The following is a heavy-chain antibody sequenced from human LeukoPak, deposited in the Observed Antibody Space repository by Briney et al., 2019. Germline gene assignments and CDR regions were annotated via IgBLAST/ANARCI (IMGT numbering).Heavy chain of an antibody. CDR2: ISYDGSNK. V-gene: IGHV3-30*09. CDR1: GFTFSSYA. CDR3: ARDLRYQLLYYFDY. Sequence: PGRSLRLSCAASGFTFSSYAMHWVRQAPGKGLEGVAVISYDGSNKYYADSVKGRFAISRDNSKNTLYLQMNSLRAEDTAVYYCARDLRYQLLYYFDYWGQGTLVTVSS. D-gene: IGHD2-2*01. J-gene: IGHJ4*02.